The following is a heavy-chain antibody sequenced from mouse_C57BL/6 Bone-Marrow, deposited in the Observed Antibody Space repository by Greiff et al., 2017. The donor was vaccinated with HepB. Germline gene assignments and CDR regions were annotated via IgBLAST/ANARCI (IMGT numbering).Heavy chain of an antibody. CDR2: IYPGSGST. V-gene: IGHV1-55*01. Sequence: QVQLQQPGAELVKPGASVKMSCKASGYTFTSYWITWVKQRPGQGLEWIGDIYPGSGSTNYNEKFKSKATLTVDTSSSTAYMQLSSLTSEDSAVYYGASRGGGFQAWFAYWGQGTLVTVSA. CDR1: GYTFTSYW. J-gene: IGHJ3*01. CDR3: ASRGGGFQAWFAY.